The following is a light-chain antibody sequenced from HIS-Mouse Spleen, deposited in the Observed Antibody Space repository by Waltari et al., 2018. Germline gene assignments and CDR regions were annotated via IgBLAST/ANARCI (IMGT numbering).Light chain of an antibody. Sequence: SYELTQPPSVSVSPGQTARITCSGDALPKKYAYWYQQKSGQAPVLVIYEDSKRPSGIPAGFAGSSSSTIATLTISGAQVEDEADYYCYSTDSSGNHRVFGGGTKLTVL. V-gene: IGLV3-10*01. CDR2: EDS. J-gene: IGLJ2*01. CDR1: ALPKKY. CDR3: YSTDSSGNHRV.